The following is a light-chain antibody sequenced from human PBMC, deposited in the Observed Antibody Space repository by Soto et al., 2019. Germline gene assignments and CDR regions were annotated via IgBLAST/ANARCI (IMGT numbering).Light chain of an antibody. J-gene: IGKJ3*01. CDR2: AAA. CDR1: QSITTY. CDR3: QQSYSTPFT. V-gene: IGKV1-39*01. Sequence: DIQMTQSPSSLSASVGDRVTITCRASQSITTYLNWYQQRPGKVPHLLIYAAASLQSGVPSRFSGSGSGTDFTLTIRSLQFEDFATYYCQQSYSTPFTFGPGTKVDIK.